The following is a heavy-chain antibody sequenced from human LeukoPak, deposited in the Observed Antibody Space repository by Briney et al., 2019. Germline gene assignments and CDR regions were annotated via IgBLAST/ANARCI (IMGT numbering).Heavy chain of an antibody. CDR2: IYYSGSS. CDR3: ARGGTVRNGMDV. J-gene: IGHJ6*02. V-gene: IGHV4-59*01. Sequence: SETLSLTCTVSGGSISSYYWSWIRQPPGKGLEWIGYIYYSGSSNYNPSLKSRVTISVDTSRNQFSLKLSSVTAADTAVYYCARGGTVRNGMDVWGQGTTVTVSS. CDR1: GGSISSYY. D-gene: IGHD1-26*01.